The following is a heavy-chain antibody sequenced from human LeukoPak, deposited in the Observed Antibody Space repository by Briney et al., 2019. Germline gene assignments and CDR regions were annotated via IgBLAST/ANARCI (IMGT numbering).Heavy chain of an antibody. Sequence: ASVKVSCKASGYTFTGYYMHWVRQAPGQGLEWMGRINPNSGGTNYAQKFQGRVTMTRDTSISTAYMELSRLRSDDTAVYYCAILTRTGSAERDYWGQGTLVTVSS. CDR3: AILTRTGSAERDY. CDR1: GYTFTGYY. J-gene: IGHJ4*02. CDR2: INPNSGGT. D-gene: IGHD1-20*01. V-gene: IGHV1-2*06.